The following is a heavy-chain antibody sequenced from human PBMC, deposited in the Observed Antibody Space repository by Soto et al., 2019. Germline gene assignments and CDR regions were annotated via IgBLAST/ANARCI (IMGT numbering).Heavy chain of an antibody. CDR3: TTDDSSGYYRGLGFDY. J-gene: IGHJ4*02. V-gene: IGHV3-15*07. CDR2: IKSKIDGRTT. Sequence: GGSLRLSCAASGLTFSNAWMNWVRQAPGKGLEWVGRIKSKIDGRTTTYAAPVKGRFTISREDSKNTMYLQMNSLKTEDTAVYYCTTDDSSGYYRGLGFDYWGQGTLVTVSS. CDR1: GLTFSNAW. D-gene: IGHD3-22*01.